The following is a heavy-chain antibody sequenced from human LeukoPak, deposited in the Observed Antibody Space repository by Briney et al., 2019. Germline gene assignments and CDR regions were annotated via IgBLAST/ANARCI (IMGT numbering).Heavy chain of an antibody. V-gene: IGHV3-48*02. CDR3: ARSAAGLVWFDP. CDR1: GFTFSTHW. Sequence: GGSLRLSCAASGFTFSTHWMNWVRQAPGKGLEWVSYISSSGSTMYYADSVKGRFTIPRDNAKNSLYLQMNSLRDEDTAVYYCARSAAGLVWFDPWGQGTLVTVSS. D-gene: IGHD6-13*01. J-gene: IGHJ5*02. CDR2: ISSSGSTM.